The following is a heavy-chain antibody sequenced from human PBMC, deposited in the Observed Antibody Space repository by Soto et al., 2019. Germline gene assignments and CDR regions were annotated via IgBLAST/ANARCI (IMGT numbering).Heavy chain of an antibody. CDR1: GFTFSDYS. Sequence: GGSLRLSCAASGFTFSDYSMNWVRQATGKGLEWVSYISSSSSTIYYADSVKGRFTISRDNAKNSLYLQMNSLRDEDTAVYYCARDLSSVAGTPDAFDIWGQGTMVTVSS. V-gene: IGHV3-48*02. CDR2: ISSSSSTI. J-gene: IGHJ3*02. D-gene: IGHD6-19*01. CDR3: ARDLSSVAGTPDAFDI.